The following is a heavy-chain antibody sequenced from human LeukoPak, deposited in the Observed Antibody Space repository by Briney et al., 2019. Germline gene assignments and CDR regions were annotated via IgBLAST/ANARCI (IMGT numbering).Heavy chain of an antibody. Sequence: PGGSLRLSCAASGFTFSSYGMHWVRQAPGKGLEWVAFIRYDVSNKYYADSVKGRFTISRDNSKNTLYLQMNSLRAEDTAVYYCAKDRGYCSSTSCYRSSPNWGQGTLVTVSS. D-gene: IGHD2-2*02. V-gene: IGHV3-30*02. CDR1: GFTFSSYG. J-gene: IGHJ4*02. CDR2: IRYDVSNK. CDR3: AKDRGYCSSTSCYRSSPN.